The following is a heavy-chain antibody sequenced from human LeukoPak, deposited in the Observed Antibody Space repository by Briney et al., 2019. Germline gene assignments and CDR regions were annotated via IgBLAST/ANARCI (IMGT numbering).Heavy chain of an antibody. Sequence: PSETLSLTCAVYGGSFSGYYWSWIRQPPGKGPEWIGEINHSGSTNYNPSLKSPVTISVATSKNQFSLKLTSVTAADTAVYYCARGRSTTGGWFDPWGQGTLVTVSS. J-gene: IGHJ5*02. CDR3: ARGRSTTGGWFDP. D-gene: IGHD7-27*01. CDR2: INHSGST. V-gene: IGHV4-34*01. CDR1: GGSFSGYY.